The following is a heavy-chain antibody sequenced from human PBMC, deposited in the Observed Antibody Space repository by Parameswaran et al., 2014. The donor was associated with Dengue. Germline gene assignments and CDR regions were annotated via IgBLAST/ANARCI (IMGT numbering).Heavy chain of an antibody. CDR3: ARLPYDYGSGRKNYYGMDV. CDR2: INHSGST. J-gene: IGHJ6*02. Sequence: SETLSLTCAVYGGSFIDYYWSWIRQPPGKGLEWIGEINHSGSTNYNPSLKSRVTISLDTSKNQFSLKLRSMTAADSAVYYCARLPYDYGSGRKNYYGMDVWGQGTTVTVSS. CDR1: GGSFIDYY. D-gene: IGHD3-10*01. V-gene: IGHV4-34*01.